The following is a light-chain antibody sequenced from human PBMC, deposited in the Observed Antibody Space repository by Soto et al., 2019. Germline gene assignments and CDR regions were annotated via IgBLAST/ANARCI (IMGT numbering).Light chain of an antibody. V-gene: IGKV3-20*01. J-gene: IGKJ3*01. Sequence: EIVLTQSPGTLSLSPGERATLSCRASQSVSSSYLARYQQKPGQAPRLLIYGASSRATGIPDRSSGSGSGTDFTLTISRLEPEDFAVYYCQQYGSSPLFTFGPGTKVDIK. CDR2: GAS. CDR3: QQYGSSPLFT. CDR1: QSVSSSY.